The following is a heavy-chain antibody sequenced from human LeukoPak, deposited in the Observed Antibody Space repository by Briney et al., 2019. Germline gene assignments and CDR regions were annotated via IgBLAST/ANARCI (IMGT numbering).Heavy chain of an antibody. J-gene: IGHJ4*02. CDR1: GDSISSGSYY. D-gene: IGHD1-7*01. CDR3: ARLTYNWNSIDY. Sequence: PSETLSLTCSVSGDSISSGSYYWGWIRQPPGKGLEWIGIIYYIGSTYYNPSLKSRVTISVDTPKNQFSLKLSSVTAADTAVYYCARLTYNWNSIDYWGQGTLVTVSS. V-gene: IGHV4-39*01. CDR2: IYYIGST.